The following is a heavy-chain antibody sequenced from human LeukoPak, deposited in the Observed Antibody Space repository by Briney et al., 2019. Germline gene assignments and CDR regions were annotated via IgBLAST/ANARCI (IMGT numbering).Heavy chain of an antibody. CDR1: GYILTNNW. V-gene: IGHV5-51*01. J-gene: IGHJ4*02. D-gene: IGHD6-13*01. CDR3: ARFGYTSSLDY. Sequence: GESLKISCKVSGYILTNNWLGWVRQVPGKGVEWMGLIYPGHSDTKYSPSFQGKVTFSVDKSIATAYLHWSSLKASDTAMYFCARFGYTSSLDYGGQGTRVTVSS. CDR2: IYPGHSDT.